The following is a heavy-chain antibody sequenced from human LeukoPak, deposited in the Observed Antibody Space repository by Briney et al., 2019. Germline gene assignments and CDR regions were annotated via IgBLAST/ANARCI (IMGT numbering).Heavy chain of an antibody. CDR2: ISGSGGST. J-gene: IGHJ3*02. V-gene: IGHV3-23*01. Sequence: ETLSLTCTVSGGSISSGSYYWSWVRQAPGKGLEWVSAISGSGGSTYYADSVKGRFTISRDNSKNTLYLQMNSLRAEDTAVYYCAKEGYSSGWYDYYDAFDIWGQGTMVTVSS. D-gene: IGHD6-19*01. CDR3: AKEGYSSGWYDYYDAFDI. CDR1: GGSISSGSYY.